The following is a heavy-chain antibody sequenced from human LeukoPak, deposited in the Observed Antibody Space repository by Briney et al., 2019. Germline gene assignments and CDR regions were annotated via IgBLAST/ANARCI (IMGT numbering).Heavy chain of an antibody. Sequence: GAPVKVSCKASGYTFTSYDINWVRQATGQGLEWMGWMSPNSGNTGYAQKFQGRVTMTRNTSISTAYMELSSLRSEDTAVYYCARGLFPMVVGASGYWGQGTLVTVSS. CDR2: MSPNSGNT. J-gene: IGHJ4*02. V-gene: IGHV1-8*01. D-gene: IGHD1-26*01. CDR1: GYTFTSYD. CDR3: ARGLFPMVVGASGY.